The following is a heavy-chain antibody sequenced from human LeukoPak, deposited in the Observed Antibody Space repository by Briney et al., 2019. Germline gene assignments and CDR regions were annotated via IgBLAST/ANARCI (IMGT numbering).Heavy chain of an antibody. V-gene: IGHV4-39*01. Sequence: SETLSLTCTVSGGSISSSRYYWGWIRQPPGKGLEWIGSISYSGITSHNPSLKSRVTISVATSKNQFSLKLSSVTAADTGVYYCARHPDDNGDKSVDFDYWGQGTLVTVSS. J-gene: IGHJ4*02. CDR1: GGSISSSRYY. D-gene: IGHD4-17*01. CDR2: ISYSGIT. CDR3: ARHPDDNGDKSVDFDY.